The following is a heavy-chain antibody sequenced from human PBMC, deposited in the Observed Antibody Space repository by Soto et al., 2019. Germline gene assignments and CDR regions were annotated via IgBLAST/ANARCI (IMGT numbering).Heavy chain of an antibody. D-gene: IGHD4-17*01. Sequence: EVQLVESGGGLVQPGGSLRLSCAASGFTVSSNYMSWVRQAPGKGLEWVSVIYSGGSTYYADSVKGRFTISRDNSKNTLYLQMNSLRAEDTAVYYCARSYSGAKGDYWGQGTLVTVSS. J-gene: IGHJ4*02. CDR1: GFTVSSNY. V-gene: IGHV3-66*01. CDR2: IYSGGST. CDR3: ARSYSGAKGDY.